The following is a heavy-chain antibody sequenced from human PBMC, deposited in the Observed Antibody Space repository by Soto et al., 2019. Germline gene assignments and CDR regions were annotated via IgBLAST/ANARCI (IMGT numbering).Heavy chain of an antibody. D-gene: IGHD3-16*02. CDR2: IYHSGST. J-gene: IGHJ5*02. CDR3: ARGTYDYIWGSYRPRKRFWFDP. V-gene: IGHV4-59*12. Sequence: SETLSLTCTVSGGSISSYYWSWIRQPPGKGLEWIGYIYHSGSTNYNPSLKSRVTISVDTSKNQFSLKLSSVTAADTAVYYCARGTYDYIWGSYRPRKRFWFDPWGQGTLVTVSS. CDR1: GGSISSYY.